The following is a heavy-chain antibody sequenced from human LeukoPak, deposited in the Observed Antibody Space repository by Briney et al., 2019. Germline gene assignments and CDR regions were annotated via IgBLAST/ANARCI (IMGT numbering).Heavy chain of an antibody. CDR2: IMPIFGTA. J-gene: IGHJ4*02. Sequence: GASVKVSCKGSGYTFTGYYMHWVRQAPGQGLEWMGGIMPIFGTANYAQKFQGRVTITTDESTTTAYMELSSLRSEDTAVYYCASGFYYDSSGYTPAGFDYWGQGTLVTVSS. V-gene: IGHV1-69*05. CDR3: ASGFYYDSSGYTPAGFDY. D-gene: IGHD3-22*01. CDR1: GYTFTGYY.